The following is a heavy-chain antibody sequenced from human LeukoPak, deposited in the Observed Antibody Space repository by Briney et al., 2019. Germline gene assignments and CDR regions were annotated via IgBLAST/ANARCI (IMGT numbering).Heavy chain of an antibody. CDR1: GFTVSSNY. CDR2: IYSGGST. Sequence: GGSLRLSCAASGFTVSSNYMSWVRQAPGKGLEWVSVIYSGGSTYYADSLKGRFTISRDNSKNTLYLQMNSLRAEDTAVYYCARDRGYYYYYMDVWGKGTTVTVSS. V-gene: IGHV3-53*01. CDR3: ARDRGYYYYYMDV. D-gene: IGHD3-10*01. J-gene: IGHJ6*03.